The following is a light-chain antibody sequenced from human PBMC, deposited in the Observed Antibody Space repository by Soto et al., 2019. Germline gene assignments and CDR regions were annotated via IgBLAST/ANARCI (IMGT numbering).Light chain of an antibody. J-gene: IGLJ1*01. V-gene: IGLV2-8*01. Sequence: QSALTQPPSASGSPGQSVTISCTGTSSDVGGYNYVSWYQQHPGKAPKLMIYEVSKRPSGVPDRFSGSKSGNTASLTVSGLQPEEEDDYYCSSYSGSNNSDVFGTGTKLTVL. CDR2: EVS. CDR1: SSDVGGYNY. CDR3: SSYSGSNNSDV.